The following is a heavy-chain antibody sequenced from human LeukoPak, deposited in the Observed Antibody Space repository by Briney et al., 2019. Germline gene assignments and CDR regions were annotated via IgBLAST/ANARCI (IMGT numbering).Heavy chain of an antibody. CDR2: IYHSGST. CDR1: GYSISSGYY. J-gene: IGHJ6*03. CDR3: ARNGYSYGADYGVGEYYYYYMDV. Sequence: TPSETLSLTCTVSGYSISSGYYWGWIRQSPGKGLEWIGSIYHSGSTYYNPSLKSRVTISVDTSKNQFSLKLSSVTAADTAVYYCARNGYSYGADYGVGEYYYYYMDVWGKGTTVTISS. D-gene: IGHD5-18*01. V-gene: IGHV4-38-2*02.